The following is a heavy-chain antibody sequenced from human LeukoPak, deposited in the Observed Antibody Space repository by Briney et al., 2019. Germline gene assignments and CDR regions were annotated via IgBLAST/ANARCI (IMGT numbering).Heavy chain of an antibody. V-gene: IGHV4-34*01. D-gene: IGHD3-9*01. CDR1: GGSFSGYY. J-gene: IGHJ5*02. CDR3: ARRRRYFDWLYNWFDP. CDR2: INHSGST. Sequence: SETLSLTCAVYGGSFSGYYWSWIRQPPGKGLEWIGEINHSGSTNYNPSLKSRVTISVDTSKNQFSLKLSSVTAADTAVYYCARRRRYFDWLYNWFDPWSQGTLVTVSS.